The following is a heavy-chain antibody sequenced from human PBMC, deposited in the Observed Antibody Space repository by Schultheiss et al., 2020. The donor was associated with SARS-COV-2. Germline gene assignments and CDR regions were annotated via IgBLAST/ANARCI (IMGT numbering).Heavy chain of an antibody. CDR3: ARDGRGDFWSGYPPDY. J-gene: IGHJ4*02. V-gene: IGHV3-23*01. Sequence: GGSLRLSCAASGFTFSSYAMSWVRQAPGKGLEWVSAISGSGGSTYYADSVKGRFTISRDNAKNSLYLQMNSLRAEDTAVYYCARDGRGDFWSGYPPDYWGQGTLVTVSS. D-gene: IGHD3-3*01. CDR2: ISGSGGST. CDR1: GFTFSSYA.